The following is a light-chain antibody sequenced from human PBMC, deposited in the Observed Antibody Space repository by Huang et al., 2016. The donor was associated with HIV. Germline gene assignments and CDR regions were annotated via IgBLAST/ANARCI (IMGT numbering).Light chain of an antibody. Sequence: DIQMTQSPSSLSASVGDRVTITCRASQSITTYLNWYQQKPGKAPTLRSYATDSLQSGVPSRFSGRGSGTEFTLTISSLQPDDFATYYCQQGYTTSWTFGPGTKVE. CDR2: ATD. CDR1: QSITTY. V-gene: IGKV1-39*01. CDR3: QQGYTTSWT. J-gene: IGKJ1*01.